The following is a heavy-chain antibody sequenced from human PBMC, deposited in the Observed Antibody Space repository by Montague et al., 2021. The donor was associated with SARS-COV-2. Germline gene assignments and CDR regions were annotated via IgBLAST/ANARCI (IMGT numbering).Heavy chain of an antibody. V-gene: IGHV4-4*02. CDR3: ARMALASSSSDFDY. J-gene: IGHJ4*02. CDR2: IYHSGST. CDR1: GGSISSSNW. Sequence: SETLSPTCAVSGGSISSSNWWSWVRQPPGKGLEWIGEIYHSGSTNYNPSLKSRVTISVDKSKNQFSLKLSSVTAADTAVYYCARMALASSSSDFDYWGQGTLVTVSS. D-gene: IGHD6-6*01.